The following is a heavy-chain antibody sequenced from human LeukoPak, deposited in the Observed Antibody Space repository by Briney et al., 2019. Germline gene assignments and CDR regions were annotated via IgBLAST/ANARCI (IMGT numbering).Heavy chain of an antibody. V-gene: IGHV4-34*01. J-gene: IGHJ4*02. CDR1: GGSFSGYY. D-gene: IGHD6-6*01. CDR2: INHSGST. Sequence: SETLSLTCAVYGGSFSGYYWSWIRQPPGKGLEWIGEINHSGSTNYNPSLKSRVTISVDTSKNQFSLKLSSVAAADTAVYYCARGKAARRFDYWGQGTLVTVSS. CDR3: ARGKAARRFDY.